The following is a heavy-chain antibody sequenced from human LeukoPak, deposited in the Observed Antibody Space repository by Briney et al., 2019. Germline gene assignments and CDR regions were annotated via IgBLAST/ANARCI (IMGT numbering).Heavy chain of an antibody. CDR2: IKQDGSEK. J-gene: IGHJ3*02. CDR3: ARDRKLPGTTITMIVVDGAFDI. V-gene: IGHV3-7*01. Sequence: GGSLRLSCAASGFTFSSYWMSWVRQAPGKGLEWVANIKQDGSEKYYVDSVKGRFTISRDNAKNSLYLQMNSLRAEDTAVYYCARDRKLPGTTITMIVVDGAFDIWGQGTMVTVSS. CDR1: GFTFSSYW. D-gene: IGHD3-22*01.